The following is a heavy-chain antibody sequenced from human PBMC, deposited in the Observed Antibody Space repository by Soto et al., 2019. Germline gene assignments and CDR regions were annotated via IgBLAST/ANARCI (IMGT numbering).Heavy chain of an antibody. J-gene: IGHJ4*02. CDR1: GFTFSSYA. D-gene: IGHD4-17*01. CDR3: AKEAGLYGDHYGDYFDY. Sequence: GESLKISCAASGFTFSSYAMSWVRQAPGKGLEWVSAISGSGGSTYYADSVKGRFTISRDNSKNTLYLQMNSLRAEDTAVYYCAKEAGLYGDHYGDYFDYWGQGTLVTVSS. CDR2: ISGSGGST. V-gene: IGHV3-23*01.